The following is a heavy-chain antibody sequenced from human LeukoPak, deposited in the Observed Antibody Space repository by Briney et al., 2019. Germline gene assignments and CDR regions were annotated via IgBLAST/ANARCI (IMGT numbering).Heavy chain of an antibody. CDR1: GFTFDDHA. Sequence: PGRSLRLSCAASGFTFDDHAMHWVRLAPGKGLEWVSGISWNSATIVYADSVKGRFTISRDNSKNSLYLQMNSLRAEDTAVYYCARDEWFGELHWGQGTLVTVSS. V-gene: IGHV3-9*01. CDR3: ARDEWFGELH. J-gene: IGHJ4*02. CDR2: ISWNSATI. D-gene: IGHD3-10*01.